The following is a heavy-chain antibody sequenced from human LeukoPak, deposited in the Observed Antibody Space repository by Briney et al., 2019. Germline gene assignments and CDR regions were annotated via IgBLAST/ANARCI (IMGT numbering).Heavy chain of an antibody. CDR1: GYTFTSYY. V-gene: IGHV1-46*01. Sequence: SVKVSCKASGYTFTSYYMHWVRQAPGQGLEWMGIINPSGGSTSYAQKFQGRVTMTRDTSTSTVYMELSSLRSEDTAVYYCARGRGITIFGVGQYGMDVWGQGTTVTVSS. J-gene: IGHJ6*02. CDR3: ARGRGITIFGVGQYGMDV. CDR2: INPSGGST. D-gene: IGHD3-3*01.